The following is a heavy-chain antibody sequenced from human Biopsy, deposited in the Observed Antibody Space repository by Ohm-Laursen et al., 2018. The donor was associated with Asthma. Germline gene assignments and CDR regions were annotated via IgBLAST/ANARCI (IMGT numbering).Heavy chain of an antibody. D-gene: IGHD2-15*01. J-gene: IGHJ2*01. CDR2: ISYSGST. V-gene: IGHV4-61*01. Sequence: GTLSLTCTVSGGSVSSGSYYWSWIRQPPGRGLAWVSYISYSGSTDYNPSLKSRLTISMDTSKNQFSLKLSSVTAADTAVYYCARVPTTLRYFDLWGRGTLVTVSS. CDR3: ARVPTTLRYFDL. CDR1: GGSVSSGSYY.